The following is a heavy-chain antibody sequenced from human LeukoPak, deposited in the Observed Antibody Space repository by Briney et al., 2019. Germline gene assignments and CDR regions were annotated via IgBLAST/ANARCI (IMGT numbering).Heavy chain of an antibody. CDR1: GGSFSGYS. CDR3: ATEIVPADNFDY. CDR2: INHSGGT. D-gene: IGHD2-2*01. Sequence: KPSETLSLTCAVYGGSFSGYSWTWIRQPPVKGLEWIGEINHSGGTNYNPSLKSRVTISVDTSKNQFSLKLSSVTAADTAVYYCATEIVPADNFDYWGQGTLVTVSS. V-gene: IGHV4-34*01. J-gene: IGHJ4*02.